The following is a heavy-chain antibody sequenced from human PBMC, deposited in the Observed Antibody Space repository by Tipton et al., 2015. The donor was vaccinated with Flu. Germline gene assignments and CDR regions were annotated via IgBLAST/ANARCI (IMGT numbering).Heavy chain of an antibody. CDR2: ISHSGIT. D-gene: IGHD3-3*01. V-gene: IGHV4-59*01. Sequence: TLSLTCTVSSGSISSYYWSWIRQPPGKGLEWIGHISHSGITNYNPSLTSRVTISADTSKNQFSLTLISVTAADTAVYFCARARRFLEWQFYYYYMDVWGKGTAVTVSS. J-gene: IGHJ6*03. CDR3: ARARRFLEWQFYYYYMDV. CDR1: SGSISSYY.